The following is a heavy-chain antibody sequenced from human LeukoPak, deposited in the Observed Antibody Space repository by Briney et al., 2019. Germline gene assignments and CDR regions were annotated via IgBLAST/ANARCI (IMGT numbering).Heavy chain of an antibody. CDR1: GFNFNNYN. J-gene: IGHJ3*02. V-gene: IGHV3-48*01. CDR3: ARDEGNDFWSGYYTGDAFDI. D-gene: IGHD3-3*01. CDR2: ITLSSSSI. Sequence: SGGSLRLSCAASGFNFNNYNMNWVRQAPGKGLEWVSYITLSSSSIYYADSVKGRFTISRDNAKNSLYLQMNSLRAEDTAVYYCARDEGNDFWSGYYTGDAFDIWGQGTMVTVSS.